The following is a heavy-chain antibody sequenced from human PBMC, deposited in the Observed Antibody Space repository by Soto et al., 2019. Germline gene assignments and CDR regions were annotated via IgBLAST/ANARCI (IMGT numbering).Heavy chain of an antibody. CDR3: ARHCPLYSRPQGWFEP. J-gene: IGHJ5*02. CDR1: GGAISSSSYY. Sequence: SETLSLTCTVSGGAISSSSYYWGWIRQPPGKGLEWIGSFYYSGSTYYNPSLKSRVSISVDTSKNQFSLKLSSVIAADTAVYYCARHCPLYSRPQGWFEPWGQGIRVTVSS. D-gene: IGHD6-13*01. V-gene: IGHV4-39*01. CDR2: FYYSGST.